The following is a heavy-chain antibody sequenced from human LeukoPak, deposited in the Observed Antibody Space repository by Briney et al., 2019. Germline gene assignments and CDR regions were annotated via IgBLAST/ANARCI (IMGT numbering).Heavy chain of an antibody. CDR1: GFTFSSYG. J-gene: IGHJ4*02. D-gene: IGHD2-15*01. Sequence: PGGSLRLSCAASGFTFSSYGMHWVRQAPGKGLEWVAFIRYDGSNKYYADSVKGRFTISRDNSKNTLYLQMNSLRAEDTAVYYCAKERKGSVAAIDYWGQGTLVTVSS. CDR3: AKERKGSVAAIDY. V-gene: IGHV3-30*02. CDR2: IRYDGSNK.